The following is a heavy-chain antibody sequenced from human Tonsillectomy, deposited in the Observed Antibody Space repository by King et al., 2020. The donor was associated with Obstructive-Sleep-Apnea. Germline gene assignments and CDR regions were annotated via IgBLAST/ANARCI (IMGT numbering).Heavy chain of an antibody. V-gene: IGHV4-31*03. CDR2: IYYSGST. CDR1: GVSISSGAHY. Sequence: QLQESGPGLVKPSQNLSLTCTVSGVSISSGAHYWSWIRQHPGKGLEWIGCIYYSGSTYYNPSLKSRVTISVDRSKNHFSLRLSSVTAADTAVYYCARDQALGWFDPWGQGILVTVSS. CDR3: ARDQALGWFDP. J-gene: IGHJ5*02.